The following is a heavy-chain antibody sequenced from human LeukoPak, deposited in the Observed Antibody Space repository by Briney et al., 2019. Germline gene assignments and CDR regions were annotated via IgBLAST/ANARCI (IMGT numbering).Heavy chain of an antibody. CDR2: ISGSSSYT. V-gene: IGHV3-11*03. J-gene: IGHJ4*02. D-gene: IGHD3-10*01. CDR1: GFTFSDYY. CDR3: ARISGSGSNYGPFDY. Sequence: GGSLRLSCAASGFTFSDYYMSWIRQAPGKGLEWVSYISGSSSYTNYADSVKGRFTMSRDNAKNSLCLLMNSLRAEDTAVYYCARISGSGSNYGPFDYWGQGTLVTVSS.